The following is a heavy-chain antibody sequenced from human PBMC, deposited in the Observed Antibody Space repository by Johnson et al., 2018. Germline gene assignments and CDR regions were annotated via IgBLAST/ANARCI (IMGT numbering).Heavy chain of an antibody. CDR1: GFTFSSQT. J-gene: IGHJ4*02. D-gene: IGHD4-17*01. V-gene: IGHV3-30*04. Sequence: VQLVESGGGVVQPGRSLRLSCVASGFTFSSQTMHWVRQAPGKGLEWVAVISYHGRNEFYTDSVKGRFTVSRDNAKNTLYLQMNRLRAEDTAVYYCARPAGGVTTVFDYWGQGTVVTVSS. CDR2: ISYHGRNE. CDR3: ARPAGGVTTVFDY.